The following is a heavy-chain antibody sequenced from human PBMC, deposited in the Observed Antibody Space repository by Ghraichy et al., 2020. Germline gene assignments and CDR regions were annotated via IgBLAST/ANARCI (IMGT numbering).Heavy chain of an antibody. J-gene: IGHJ4*02. CDR3: ARHAPPYYDPQM. D-gene: IGHD3-22*01. CDR1: GGSISSSSYY. Sequence: SETLSLTCTVSGGSISSSSYYWGWIRQPPGKGLEWIGSIYYSGSTYYNPSLKSRVTISVDTSKNQFSLKLSSVTAADTAVYYCARHAPPYYDPQMWGQGTLVTVSS. V-gene: IGHV4-39*01. CDR2: IYYSGST.